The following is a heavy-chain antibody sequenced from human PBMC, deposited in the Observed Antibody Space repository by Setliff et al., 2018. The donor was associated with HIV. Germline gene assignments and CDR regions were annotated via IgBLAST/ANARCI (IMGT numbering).Heavy chain of an antibody. CDR1: GLSLSTSGVG. J-gene: IGHJ4*02. V-gene: IGHV2-5*01. CDR3: AYSGRQLRGPYFDF. Sequence: SGPTLVNPTQPLTLTCTFAGLSLSTSGVGVGWIRQSPGKALEWLAFIYWNNNKHYSTSLKSRLTVTKDTSKNRVVFTMTNMDPVDTATYYCAYSGRQLRGPYFDFWGQGTPVTVSS. CDR2: IYWNNNK. D-gene: IGHD1-1*01.